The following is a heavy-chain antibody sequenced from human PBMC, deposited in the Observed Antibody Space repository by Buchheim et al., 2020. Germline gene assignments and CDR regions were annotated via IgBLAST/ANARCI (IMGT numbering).Heavy chain of an antibody. CDR2: INRDASST. CDR1: GFTFSTYW. J-gene: IGHJ4*02. CDR3: AREGSDGIDY. Sequence: EVQLVESGGGLVQPGGSLRLTCAVSGFTFSTYWMHWVRQAPGKGLVWVSRINRDASSTSYADSVKGRFTIPRDNAKNSLYLQMNSLRADDTAVYYCAREGSDGIDYWGQGTL. D-gene: IGHD3-10*01. V-gene: IGHV3-74*01.